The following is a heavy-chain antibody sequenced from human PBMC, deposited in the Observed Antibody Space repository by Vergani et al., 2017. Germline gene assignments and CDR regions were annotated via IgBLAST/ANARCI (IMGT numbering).Heavy chain of an antibody. V-gene: IGHV3-48*01. D-gene: IGHD4-11*01. J-gene: IGHJ6*03. CDR1: GFTFSSYS. Sequence: EVQLVESGGGLVQPGGSLRLSCAASGFTFSSYSMNWVRQAPGKGLEWVSYISSSSSTIYYADSVKGRFTISRDNAKNSLYLQMNTLRAEDTAVYYCARATGGDLCFYYYYYMDVWGKGTTVTVSS. CDR3: ARATGGDLCFYYYYYMDV. CDR2: ISSSSSTI.